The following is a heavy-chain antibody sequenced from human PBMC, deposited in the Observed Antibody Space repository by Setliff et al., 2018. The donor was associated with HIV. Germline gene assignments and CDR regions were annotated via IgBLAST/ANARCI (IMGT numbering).Heavy chain of an antibody. CDR1: GFNFNTDW. V-gene: IGHV5-51*01. CDR3: ASLRGDYVGQYYYYMDI. CDR2: IFPGDSDT. J-gene: IGHJ6*03. D-gene: IGHD4-17*01. Sequence: GESLTISCQGSGFNFNTDWIVWVRQIPGKGLEWMGSIFPGDSDTRYSPSFEDQVTISVDKSISTAYLQWRSLKTSDTAFYYCASLRGDYVGQYYYYMDIWGKGTTGTV.